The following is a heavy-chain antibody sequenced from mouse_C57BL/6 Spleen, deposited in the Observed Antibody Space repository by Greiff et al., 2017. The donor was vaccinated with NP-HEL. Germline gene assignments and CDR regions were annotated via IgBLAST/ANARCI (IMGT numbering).Heavy chain of an antibody. Sequence: QVQLQQSDAELVKPGASVKISCKVSGYTFTDHTIHWMKQRPEQGLEWIGYIYPRDGSTKYNEKFKGKATLTADKSSSTAYMQLNSLTSEDSAVYFCARSPHYYGSSYDYFDYWGQGTTLTVSS. V-gene: IGHV1-78*01. J-gene: IGHJ2*01. CDR3: ARSPHYYGSSYDYFDY. CDR1: GYTFTDHT. D-gene: IGHD1-1*01. CDR2: IYPRDGST.